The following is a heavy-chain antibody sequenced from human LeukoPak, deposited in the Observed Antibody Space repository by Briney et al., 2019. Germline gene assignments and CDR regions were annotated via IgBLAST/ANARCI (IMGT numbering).Heavy chain of an antibody. D-gene: IGHD6-13*01. V-gene: IGHV3-23*01. CDR2: ISGSGGST. CDR1: GFTFSSYA. CDR3: AKGGGSSSWYRTEYFQH. J-gene: IGHJ1*01. Sequence: PGGSLRLSCAASGFTFSSYAMSWVRQAPGKGLEWVSAISGSGGSTYYADSVKGRFTISRDNSKNTLYLQMNSLRAEDTVVYYCAKGGGSSSWYRTEYFQHWGQGTLVTVSS.